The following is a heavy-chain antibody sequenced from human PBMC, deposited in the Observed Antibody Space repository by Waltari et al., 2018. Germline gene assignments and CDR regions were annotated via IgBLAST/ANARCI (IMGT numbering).Heavy chain of an antibody. CDR1: GVSISSHNW. J-gene: IGHJ4*02. V-gene: IGHV4-4*02. CDR3: ARVTAGCSSTSCYLDS. D-gene: IGHD2-2*01. Sequence: QVQLQESGPGLVKPSGTLSLTCAVSGVSISSHNWWNWVRRSPGKGLEWIGEMHPGGGTTSTPSLKSRVAISLDMSENQFSLMLTSVTAADTALYYCARVTAGCSSTSCYLDSWGQGTLVTVSS. CDR2: MHPGGGT.